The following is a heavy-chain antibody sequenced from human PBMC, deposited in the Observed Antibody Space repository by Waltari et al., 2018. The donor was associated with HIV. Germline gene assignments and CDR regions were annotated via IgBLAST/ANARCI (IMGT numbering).Heavy chain of an antibody. J-gene: IGHJ3*02. V-gene: IGHV4-39*01. CDR3: ARPSKQRTPVSAFDI. CDR1: GGSISSSNSF. CDR2: IDDRGST. D-gene: IGHD6-25*01. Sequence: QLQLQESGPGLMKPSETLSLTCPASGGSISSSNSFRGWIRHPPGTGLEWIGSIDDRGSTYYNPSLRSRVTISVDTSKNQFSLKVSSVTAADTAVYYCARPSKQRTPVSAFDIWGQGTMVTVSS.